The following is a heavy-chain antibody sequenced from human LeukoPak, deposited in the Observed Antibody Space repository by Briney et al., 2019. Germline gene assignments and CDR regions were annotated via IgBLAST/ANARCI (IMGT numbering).Heavy chain of an antibody. CDR2: ISSSSSYI. CDR1: GFTFSSYS. CDR3: ARVGGYYYDSSGTYGMDV. Sequence: GGSLGLSCAASGFTFSSYSMNWVRQAPGKGLEWVSSISSSSSYIYYADSVKGRFTISRDNAKNSLYLQMNSLRAEDTAVYYCARVGGYYYDSSGTYGMDVWGKGTTVTVSS. J-gene: IGHJ6*04. D-gene: IGHD3-22*01. V-gene: IGHV3-21*01.